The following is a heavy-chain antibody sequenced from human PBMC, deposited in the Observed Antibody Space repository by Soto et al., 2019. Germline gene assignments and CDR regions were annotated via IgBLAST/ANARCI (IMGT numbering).Heavy chain of an antibody. CDR3: VYIMIARWACDF. CDR1: GFAFSSYA. J-gene: IGHJ4*02. D-gene: IGHD3-16*01. CDR2: ISPQGGST. Sequence: GGSLRLSCSASGFAFSSYAMHWVRQTPGKGLEYVSAISPQGGSTYYADSVKGRFTISRDDSKNKVYLQMSSLRPDDTAVYYFVYIMIARWACDFCGQGTLVTVSS. V-gene: IGHV3-64D*06.